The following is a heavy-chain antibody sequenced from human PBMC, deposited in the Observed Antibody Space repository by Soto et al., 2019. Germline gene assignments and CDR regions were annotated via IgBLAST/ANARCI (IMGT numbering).Heavy chain of an antibody. CDR1: GGSISSYY. CDR2: IYYSGST. J-gene: IGHJ4*02. D-gene: IGHD3-3*01. V-gene: IGHV4-59*01. CDR3: AKAQITIFGVVTLDY. Sequence: SETLSLTCTVSGGSISSYYWSWIRQPPGKGLEWIGYIYYSGSTNYNPSLKSRVTISVDTSKNQFSLKLSSVTAADTAVYYCAKAQITIFGVVTLDYWGQGTLVTVSS.